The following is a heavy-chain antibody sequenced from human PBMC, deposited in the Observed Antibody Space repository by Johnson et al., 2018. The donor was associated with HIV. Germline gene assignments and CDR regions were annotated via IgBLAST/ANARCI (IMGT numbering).Heavy chain of an antibody. J-gene: IGHJ3*02. V-gene: IGHV3-30-3*01. Sequence: QVQLVESGGGVVQPGRSLRLSCAASGFTFSSFAIHWVRQAPGKGLEWVAVISYDGSDKYYADSVKGRFTISRDNSKNTLYLQMNSLRAEDTAVYYCAREQGSGSYSIHAFDIWGQGTMVTVSS. CDR1: GFTFSSFA. CDR3: AREQGSGSYSIHAFDI. D-gene: IGHD1-26*01. CDR2: ISYDGSDK.